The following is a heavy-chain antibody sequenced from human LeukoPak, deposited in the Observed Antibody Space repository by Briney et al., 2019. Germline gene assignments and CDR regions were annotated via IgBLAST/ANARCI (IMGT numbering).Heavy chain of an antibody. J-gene: IGHJ5*02. CDR1: GFTFSSYA. V-gene: IGHV3-21*01. Sequence: TGGSLRLSCAASGFTFSSYAMNWVRQPPGKGLEWVSSISSSSSHIYYADPVKGRFTISRDNAKNSLYLQMNSLRAEDTAVYYCASFSIASSSTWFDPWGQGTLVTVSS. CDR3: ASFSIASSSTWFDP. D-gene: IGHD6-6*01. CDR2: ISSSSSHI.